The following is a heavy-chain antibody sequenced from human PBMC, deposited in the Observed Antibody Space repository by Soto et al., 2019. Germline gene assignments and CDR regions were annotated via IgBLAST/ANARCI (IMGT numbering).Heavy chain of an antibody. Sequence: PSETLSLTCTVSGGSISSSSYYWGWIRQPPGKGLEWIGSIYYSGSTYYNPSLKSRVTISVDTSKNQFSLKLSSVTAADTAVYYCARELLQYFDWLLKGDYYYGMDVWGQGTTVTVSS. D-gene: IGHD3-9*01. CDR1: GGSISSSSYY. CDR2: IYYSGST. V-gene: IGHV4-39*01. CDR3: ARELLQYFDWLLKGDYYYGMDV. J-gene: IGHJ6*02.